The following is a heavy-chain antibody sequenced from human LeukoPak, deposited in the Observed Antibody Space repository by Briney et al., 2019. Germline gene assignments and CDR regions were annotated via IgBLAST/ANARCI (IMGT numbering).Heavy chain of an antibody. J-gene: IGHJ3*02. CDR2: IWYDGSNK. CDR1: GFTFSSYG. Sequence: GGSLRLSCAASGFTFSSYGMHWVRQAPGKGLERVAVIWYDGSNKYYADSVKGRFTISRDNSKNTLYLQMNSLRAEDTAVYYCARDFTVRGVIIGAFDIWGQGTMVTVSS. D-gene: IGHD3-10*01. V-gene: IGHV3-33*01. CDR3: ARDFTVRGVIIGAFDI.